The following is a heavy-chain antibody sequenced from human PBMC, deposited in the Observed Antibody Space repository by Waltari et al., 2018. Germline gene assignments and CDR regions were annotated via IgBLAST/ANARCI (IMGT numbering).Heavy chain of an antibody. V-gene: IGHV1-69*15. D-gene: IGHD6-6*01. CDR3: ARSSRIAARLYYYYGMDV. Sequence: QVQLVQSGAEVKKPGSSVKVSCKASGGTFSSYAISWVRQAPGPGLEWMGRIIPIFGTANYAQKFQGRVTITADESTSTAYMELSSLRSEDTAVYYCARSSRIAARLYYYYGMDVWGQGTTVTVSS. CDR2: IIPIFGTA. J-gene: IGHJ6*02. CDR1: GGTFSSYA.